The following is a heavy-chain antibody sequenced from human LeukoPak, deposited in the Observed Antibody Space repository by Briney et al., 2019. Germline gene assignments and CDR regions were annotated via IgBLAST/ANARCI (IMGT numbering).Heavy chain of an antibody. CDR3: AGEVPRGFRFDY. CDR2: IYNSET. V-gene: IGHV4-59*08. D-gene: IGHD5-12*01. J-gene: IGHJ4*02. CDR1: GGSISSYY. Sequence: SETLSLTCTVSGGSISSYYWSWIRQSPGKGLEWIAYIYNSETTYNPSLKSRVTISVDTSKSQFSLKLSPVTAADTAIYYCAGEVPRGFRFDYWGQGSLVTVSS.